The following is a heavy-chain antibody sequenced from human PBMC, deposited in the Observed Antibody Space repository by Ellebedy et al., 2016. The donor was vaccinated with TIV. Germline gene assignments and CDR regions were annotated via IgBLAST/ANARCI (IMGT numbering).Heavy chain of an antibody. V-gene: IGHV3-23*01. D-gene: IGHD2-21*01. J-gene: IGHJ4*02. CDR3: ARVGAYCGGDCFSGPDY. CDR1: GFTFSIYS. CDR2: LTGSGART. Sequence: GESLKISXAASGFTFSIYSMIWVRQAPGKGPEWVSALTGSGARTYYRDSVKGRFTISRDNSKSTLYLQMNSLRAADTALYYCARVGAYCGGDCFSGPDYWGQGTLVTVSS.